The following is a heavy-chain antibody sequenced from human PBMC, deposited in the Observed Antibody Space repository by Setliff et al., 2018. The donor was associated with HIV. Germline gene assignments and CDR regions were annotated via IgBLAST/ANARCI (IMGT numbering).Heavy chain of an antibody. CDR3: ARTDYGGNSGGNYFDY. J-gene: IGHJ4*02. Sequence: ASVKVSCKTSGGTLTNYVITWVRQAPGQGLEWMGIIIPMYNIPTYAQKFQGRVTFTADESTSTAYMEVRSLRSDDTAVYYCARTDYGGNSGGNYFDYWGQGSLVTVSS. CDR2: IIPMYNIP. D-gene: IGHD4-17*01. CDR1: GGTLTNYV. V-gene: IGHV1-69*13.